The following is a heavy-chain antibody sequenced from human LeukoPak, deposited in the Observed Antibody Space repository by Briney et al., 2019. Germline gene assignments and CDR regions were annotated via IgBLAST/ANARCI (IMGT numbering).Heavy chain of an antibody. D-gene: IGHD2/OR15-2a*01. J-gene: IGHJ3*02. Sequence: SETLSLTCTVSGGSISSYYWSWIRQPPGKGLEWIGYIFNSGSTKYNPSLKSRVTISIDASKNQFSLKLKSATAADTAVYFCARDLSVNAFDIWGQGTLVTVSS. CDR2: IFNSGST. CDR3: ARDLSVNAFDI. CDR1: GGSISSYY. V-gene: IGHV4-59*01.